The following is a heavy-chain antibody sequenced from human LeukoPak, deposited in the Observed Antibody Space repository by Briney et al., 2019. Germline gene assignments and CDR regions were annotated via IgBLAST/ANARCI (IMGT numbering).Heavy chain of an antibody. V-gene: IGHV3-13*01. CDR1: GFTFTIYD. Sequence: GGSLRLSCAASGFTFTIYDFHWVRQVTGKGLEWVSGIGKGGDTYYAGSVKGRFTISRENAKSSLYLQMNSLRAEDTAVYYCARSLDYYYYGMDVWGQGTTVTVSS. J-gene: IGHJ6*02. CDR2: IGKGGDT. CDR3: ARSLDYYYYGMDV.